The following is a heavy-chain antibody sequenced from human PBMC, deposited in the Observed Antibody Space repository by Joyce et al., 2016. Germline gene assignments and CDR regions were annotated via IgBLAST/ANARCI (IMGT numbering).Heavy chain of an antibody. CDR2: IYHNESP. D-gene: IGHD5-12*01. Sequence: QLQLQESGSGLVKPSQTLSLTCAVSGASVSSGGYSWSWIRQPPGKGLEWMGYIYHNESPSYNPSLNSRVTISVDRSKNQFSLKLASVTAADTAVYYCASGFSCKGRSFFDYWGQGALVTVSS. CDR3: ASGFSCKGRSFFDY. J-gene: IGHJ4*02. V-gene: IGHV4-30-2*01. CDR1: GASVSSGGYS.